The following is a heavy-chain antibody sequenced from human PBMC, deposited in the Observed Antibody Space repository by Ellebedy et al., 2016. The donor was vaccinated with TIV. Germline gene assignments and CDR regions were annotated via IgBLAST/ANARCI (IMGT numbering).Heavy chain of an antibody. J-gene: IGHJ4*02. CDR3: ARGYTNGWYHDY. Sequence: AASVKVSCKASGYTFISNAVHWVRQAPGQRLEWMGWIAADSGNTKYSQNFQDRVTFIRDTSATTAYMELSSLRSEDTAIYYGARGYTNGWYHDYWGQGTLVTVSS. CDR1: GYTFISNA. D-gene: IGHD6-19*01. V-gene: IGHV1-3*01. CDR2: IAADSGNT.